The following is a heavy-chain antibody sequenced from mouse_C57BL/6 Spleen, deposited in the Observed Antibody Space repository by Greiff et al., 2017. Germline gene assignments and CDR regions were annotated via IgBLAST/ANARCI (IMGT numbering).Heavy chain of an antibody. J-gene: IGHJ4*01. Sequence: EVMLVESGGGLVKPGGSLKLSCAASGFTFSSYTMSWVRQTPEKRLEWVATISGGGGNTYYPDSVKGRFTISRDNAKNTLYLQMSSLRSEDTALYYCARGDYEYAMDYWGQGTSVTVSS. CDR2: ISGGGGNT. CDR3: ARGDYEYAMDY. V-gene: IGHV5-9*01. D-gene: IGHD2-4*01. CDR1: GFTFSSYT.